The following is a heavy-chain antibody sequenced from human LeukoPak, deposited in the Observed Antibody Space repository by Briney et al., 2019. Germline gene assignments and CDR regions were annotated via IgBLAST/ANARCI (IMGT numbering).Heavy chain of an antibody. Sequence: SGGSLRLSCAASGFTFSSYWMSWVRQVPGNGLEWVANIKPDGNVQHYADSVKGRFIISRNNARNSLYLQMNTLRAEDTAVYYCARDFYASGSHDSWGQGTLVTVSS. V-gene: IGHV3-7*01. CDR3: ARDFYASGSHDS. J-gene: IGHJ4*02. CDR2: IKPDGNVQ. D-gene: IGHD3-10*01. CDR1: GFTFSSYW.